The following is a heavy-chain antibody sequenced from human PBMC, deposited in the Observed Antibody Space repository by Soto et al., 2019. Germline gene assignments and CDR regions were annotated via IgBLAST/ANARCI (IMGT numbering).Heavy chain of an antibody. CDR3: AREDDGESPIFDP. V-gene: IGHV1-69*12. CDR1: GGTFSSYA. CDR2: LSPSFGTA. D-gene: IGHD3-16*01. Sequence: QVQLVQSGAEVKKPGSSVKVSCKASGGTFSSYAISWVRQAPGHGLEWMGGLSPSFGTANYAQKFQGRVTITVDEXTSTAYMELSSLRSEDTAVYYCAREDDGESPIFDPWGQGTLVTVSS. J-gene: IGHJ5*02.